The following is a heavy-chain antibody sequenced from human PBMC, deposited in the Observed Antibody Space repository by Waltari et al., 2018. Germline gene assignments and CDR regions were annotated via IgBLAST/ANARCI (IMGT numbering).Heavy chain of an antibody. Sequence: QVQLVESGGGVVQPGRSLRLSCEASGFTFSSFHMHWVRQAPGKGLWWVAIRSYDGDNIFYAESVKGRFTISRDNSKNILYLQMNSLKVEDTAVYYCANGRADYVWGGYWGQGTLVTVSS. D-gene: IGHD3-16*01. CDR3: ANGRADYVWGGY. V-gene: IGHV3-30*18. CDR2: RSYDGDNI. CDR1: GFTFSSFH. J-gene: IGHJ4*02.